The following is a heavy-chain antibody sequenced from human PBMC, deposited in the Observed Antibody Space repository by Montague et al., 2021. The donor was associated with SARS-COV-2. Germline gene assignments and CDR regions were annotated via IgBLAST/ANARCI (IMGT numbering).Heavy chain of an antibody. Sequence: PALVKPRQTLTLTCTFSGFSLSTSGMCVSWIRQPPGKALEWLALIDWDDDKYYSTSLKTRLTISKDTSKNQVVLTMTNMDPVDTATYYCARIRDYDILTGSYSGFDYWGQGTLVTVSS. CDR2: IDWDDDK. V-gene: IGHV2-70*01. D-gene: IGHD3-9*01. J-gene: IGHJ4*02. CDR3: ARIRDYDILTGSYSGFDY. CDR1: GFSLSTSGMC.